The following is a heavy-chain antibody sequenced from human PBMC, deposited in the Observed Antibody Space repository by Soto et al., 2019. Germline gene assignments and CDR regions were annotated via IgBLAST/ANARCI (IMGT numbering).Heavy chain of an antibody. J-gene: IGHJ2*01. D-gene: IGHD3-16*01. V-gene: IGHV1-69*12. Sequence: QVQLVQSGAEVKKPGSSVKVSCKASGVIFSTYAITWLRQAPGQGPEWMGGIIPIFGAANYAPKFQGRVTITADESTQTTYMELSGLRSEDTAVYYCARGERYDLRGYLWYFDLWGRGTLVSVSS. CDR3: ARGERYDLRGYLWYFDL. CDR1: GVIFSTYA. CDR2: IIPIFGAA.